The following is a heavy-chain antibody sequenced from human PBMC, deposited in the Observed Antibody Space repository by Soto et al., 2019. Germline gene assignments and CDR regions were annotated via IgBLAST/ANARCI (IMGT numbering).Heavy chain of an antibody. J-gene: IGHJ4*02. D-gene: IGHD3-22*01. V-gene: IGHV3-30-3*01. CDR1: GFTFSSYA. Sequence: QVQLVESGGGVVQPGRSLRLSCAASGFTFSSYAMHWVRQAPGKGLEWVAVISYDGSNKYYADSVKGRFTISRDNSKNTLHLQMNSLRAEDTAVYYCATDGDYYDSSGYPTMPFDYWGQGTLVTVSS. CDR3: ATDGDYYDSSGYPTMPFDY. CDR2: ISYDGSNK.